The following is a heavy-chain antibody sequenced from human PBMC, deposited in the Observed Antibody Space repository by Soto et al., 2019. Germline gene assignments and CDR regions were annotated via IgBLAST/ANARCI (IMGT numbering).Heavy chain of an antibody. J-gene: IGHJ5*02. CDR2: IIPIFGTA. D-gene: IGHD2-15*01. V-gene: IGHV1-69*06. CDR1: GGTFSSYA. CDR3: ARDLEGVAPGGDWFDP. Sequence: SVKVSCKASGGTFSSYAISWVRQAPGQGLEWMGGIIPIFGTANYAQKFQGRVTITADKSTSTAYMELSSLRSEDTAVYYCARDLEGVAPGGDWFDPWGQGILVTVSS.